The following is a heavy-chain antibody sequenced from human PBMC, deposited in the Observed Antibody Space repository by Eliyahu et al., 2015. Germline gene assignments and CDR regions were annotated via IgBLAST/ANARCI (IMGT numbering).Heavy chain of an antibody. J-gene: IGHJ4*02. CDR1: GFTFHDYT. CDR3: AKERRSSGWSLTSPYFDY. V-gene: IGHV3-9*01. Sequence: EVQLVESGGGLVQPGRSLRLSCAASGFTFHDYTXHWVRQVPGKGLGWVSGISWNSGTIGYADSVKGRFTISRDNAKNSLYLQMNSLRAEDTALYYCAKERRSSGWSLTSPYFDYWGQGTLVTVSS. D-gene: IGHD6-19*01. CDR2: ISWNSGTI.